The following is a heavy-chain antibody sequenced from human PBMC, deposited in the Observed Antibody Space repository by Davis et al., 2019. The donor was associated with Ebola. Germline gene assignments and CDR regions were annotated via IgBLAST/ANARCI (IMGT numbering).Heavy chain of an antibody. J-gene: IGHJ4*02. CDR3: ARDVRYNWNQKSIWDY. V-gene: IGHV3-23*01. CDR1: GFTLSTYG. CDR2: ISASGGNT. Sequence: PGGSLRLSCAASGFTLSTYGITWVRQAPGDGLEWVALISASGGNTYYADPVKDRFTISRDNSKNTVYLQMNSLRVEDTAVYFCARDVRYNWNQKSIWDYWGQGSMVIVSS. D-gene: IGHD1-1*01.